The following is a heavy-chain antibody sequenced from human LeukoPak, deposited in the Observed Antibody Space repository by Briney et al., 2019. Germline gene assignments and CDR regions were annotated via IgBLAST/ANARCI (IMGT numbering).Heavy chain of an antibody. D-gene: IGHD5-18*01. J-gene: IGHJ4*02. Sequence: PSETLSLTCTVSGGSVSSGSYYWSWIRQPPGKGLEWIGYIYYSGSTNYNPSLRSRVTISVDTSKNQFSLKLSSVTAADTAVYYCARNKPTARPIWGQGTLVTVSS. CDR2: IYYSGST. CDR1: GGSVSSGSYY. V-gene: IGHV4-61*01. CDR3: ARNKPTARPI.